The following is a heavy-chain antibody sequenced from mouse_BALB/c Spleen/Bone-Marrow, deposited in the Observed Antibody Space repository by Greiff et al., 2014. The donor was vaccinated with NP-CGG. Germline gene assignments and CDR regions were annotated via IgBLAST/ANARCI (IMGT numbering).Heavy chain of an antibody. J-gene: IGHJ2*01. CDR1: GDSITNAY. Sequence: VQLQQPGPSLVKPSQTLSLTCSVTGDSITNAYWNWIRKFPGNKIDYMGYISYSGNTYYNPSLKSRISITRDTSKNQFYLQLNSVTTEDTATNFCARGTGYYFDHWGQGTTLTVSS. V-gene: IGHV3-8*02. CDR2: ISYSGNT. CDR3: ARGTGYYFDH. D-gene: IGHD3-3*01.